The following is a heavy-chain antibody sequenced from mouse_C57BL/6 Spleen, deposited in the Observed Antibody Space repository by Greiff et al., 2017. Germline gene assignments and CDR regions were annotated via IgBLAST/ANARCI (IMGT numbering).Heavy chain of an antibody. V-gene: IGHV1-58*01. CDR1: GYTFTSYC. CDR2: IYSGNGYT. J-gene: IGHJ4*01. Sequence: EVQLQQSGAELVRPGSSVKMSCKASGYTFTSYCINWVKQRPGKGLEWIGYIYSGNGYTEYNEKFKGKATLTSAKSSSTAYMQLSSLTSEDSAIFFFARYSRGAMDYWGQGTTLTVSS. CDR3: ARYSRGAMDY.